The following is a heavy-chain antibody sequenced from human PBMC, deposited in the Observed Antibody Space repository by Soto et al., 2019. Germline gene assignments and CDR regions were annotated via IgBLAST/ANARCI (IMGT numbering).Heavy chain of an antibody. D-gene: IGHD3-10*01. Sequence: ASETLSLTCTVSGGSISSYYWSWIRQPAGKGLEWTGRIYTSGSTNYNPSLKSRVTMSVDTSKNQFSLKLSSVTAADTAVYYCARDSPPYYYGSGSYYTFDYWGQGTLVTVSS. CDR2: IYTSGST. CDR3: ARDSPPYYYGSGSYYTFDY. J-gene: IGHJ4*02. CDR1: GGSISSYY. V-gene: IGHV4-4*07.